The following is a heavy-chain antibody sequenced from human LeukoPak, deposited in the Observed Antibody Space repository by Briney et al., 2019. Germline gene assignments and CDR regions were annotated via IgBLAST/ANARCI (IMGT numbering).Heavy chain of an antibody. Sequence: ASVKVSCKVSGYTLTELSMHWVRQAPGKGREWMGGFDPEDGETIYAQKFQGTVTMTEDTSTDTAYMELSSLRSEDTAVYYCATGERASPELERRRTFDYWGQGTLVTVSS. CDR3: ATGERASPELERRRTFDY. CDR1: GYTLTELS. D-gene: IGHD1-1*01. J-gene: IGHJ4*02. CDR2: FDPEDGET. V-gene: IGHV1-24*01.